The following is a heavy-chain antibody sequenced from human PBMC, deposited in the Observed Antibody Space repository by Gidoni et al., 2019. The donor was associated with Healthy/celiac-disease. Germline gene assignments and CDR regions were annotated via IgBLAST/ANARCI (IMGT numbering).Heavy chain of an antibody. V-gene: IGHV3-73*01. J-gene: IGHJ4*02. CDR3: TRQDSSGWYDY. Sequence: EVQLVESGGGLVQPGGSLKLSCAASGFTFSGSAMHWVRQASGKGLEWVGRIRSKANSDATAYAASVKGRFTISRDDSKNTAYLQMNSLKTEDTAVYYCTRQDSSGWYDYWGQGTLVTVSS. CDR1: GFTFSGSA. D-gene: IGHD6-19*01. CDR2: IRSKANSDAT.